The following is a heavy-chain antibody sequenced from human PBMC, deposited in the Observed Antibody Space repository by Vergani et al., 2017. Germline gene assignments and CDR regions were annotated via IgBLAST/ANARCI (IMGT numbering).Heavy chain of an antibody. CDR1: GFTFSSYS. J-gene: IGHJ6*02. V-gene: IGHV3-21*01. CDR2: ISSSSSYI. Sequence: EVQLVESGGGLVKPGGSLRLSCAASGFTFSSYSMNWVRQAPGKGLEWVSSISSSSSYIYYADSGKGRFTISRDNAKNSLYLQMNRLRAEDTAVYYCAREGGFVDILTGYYAEYYYGMDVWGQGTTVTVSS. D-gene: IGHD3-9*01. CDR3: AREGGFVDILTGYYAEYYYGMDV.